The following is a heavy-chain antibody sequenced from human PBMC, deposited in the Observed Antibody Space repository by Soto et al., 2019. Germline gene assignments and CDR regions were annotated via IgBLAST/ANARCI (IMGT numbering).Heavy chain of an antibody. D-gene: IGHD5-18*01. CDR1: GFSLRTSEVG. CDR3: APKISSTAAVDAFDF. V-gene: IGHV2-5*02. J-gene: IGHJ3*01. Sequence: QITLKESGPTLVKPTQTLTLTCTFSGFSLRTSEVGVGWIRQPPGKALEWLALIYWDDDERYSPSLRSRLTITKDTTKNQVVLTMTNMDPVDTATYYCAPKISSTAAVDAFDFWGQGTMVTVSS. CDR2: IYWDDDE.